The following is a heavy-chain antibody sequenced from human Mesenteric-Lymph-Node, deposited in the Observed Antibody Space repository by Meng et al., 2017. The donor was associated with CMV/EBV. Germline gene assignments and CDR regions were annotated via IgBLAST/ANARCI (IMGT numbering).Heavy chain of an antibody. J-gene: IGHJ5*02. CDR1: SIRSPNW. D-gene: IGHD4-17*01. Sequence: SIRSPNWWSWVRQPPGKGLEWIGAIYPSGNTKYNPSLQSRVTISVDKSKNQFSLKLSSVAAADTAVYYCTSRRGDDYGDYFEGWFDPWGQGTLVTVSS. V-gene: IGHV4-4*02. CDR3: TSRRGDDYGDYFEGWFDP. CDR2: IYPSGNT.